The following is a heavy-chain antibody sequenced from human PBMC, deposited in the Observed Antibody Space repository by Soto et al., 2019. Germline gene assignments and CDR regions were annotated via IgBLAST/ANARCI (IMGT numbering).Heavy chain of an antibody. CDR2: ISGSGGST. D-gene: IGHD2-15*01. V-gene: IGHV3-23*01. CDR3: AKDFDRGVGGGSLHY. J-gene: IGHJ4*02. CDR1: GFTFSSYA. Sequence: EVQLLESGGGLVQPGGSLRLSCAASGFTFSSYAMSWVRQAPGKGLEWVSAISGSGGSTYYADSVKGRFTSSRDNSKNTLYLQMNSLRAEDTAVYYCAKDFDRGVGGGSLHYWGQGTLVTVSS.